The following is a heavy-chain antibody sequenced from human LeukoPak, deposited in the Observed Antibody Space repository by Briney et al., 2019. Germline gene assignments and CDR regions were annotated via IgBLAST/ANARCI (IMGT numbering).Heavy chain of an antibody. V-gene: IGHV4-59*01. J-gene: IGHJ4*02. CDR3: ARDGGNLLDY. D-gene: IGHD4-23*01. Sequence: SETLSLTCTVSGGSISSYYWSWIRQPPGKGLEWIGYIYYGGSTNYNPSLKSRVTISVDTSKNQFSLKLSSVTAADTAVNYCARDGGNLLDYWGQGTLVTVSS. CDR2: IYYGGST. CDR1: GGSISSYY.